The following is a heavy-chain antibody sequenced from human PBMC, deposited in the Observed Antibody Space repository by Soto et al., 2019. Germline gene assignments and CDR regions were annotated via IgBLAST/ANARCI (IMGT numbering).Heavy chain of an antibody. Sequence: QVQLVQSGAEVKKPGSSVKVSCKASGGTFSSYTISWVRQAPGQGLEWMGRIIPILGIANYAQKFQGRVTITADKSTSTAYMELSSLRSEDTAMYYCARAYNWNDINWFDPWGQGTLVTVSS. CDR2: IIPILGIA. D-gene: IGHD1-1*01. CDR1: GGTFSSYT. V-gene: IGHV1-69*02. CDR3: ARAYNWNDINWFDP. J-gene: IGHJ5*02.